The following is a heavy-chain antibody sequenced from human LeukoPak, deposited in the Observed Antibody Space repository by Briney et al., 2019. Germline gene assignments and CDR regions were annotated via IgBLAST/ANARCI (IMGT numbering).Heavy chain of an antibody. CDR2: IVVGSGNT. Sequence: SVKVSCKGSGFTFTTSAMQWVRQARGQRLEWIGWIVVGSGNTNYAQKFQERVTITRDMSTSTAYMELSSLRSEDTAVYYCAADSRRTYYDFWSGYWYAFDIWGQGTMVTVSS. J-gene: IGHJ3*02. V-gene: IGHV1-58*02. D-gene: IGHD3-3*01. CDR3: AADSRRTYYDFWSGYWYAFDI. CDR1: GFTFTTSA.